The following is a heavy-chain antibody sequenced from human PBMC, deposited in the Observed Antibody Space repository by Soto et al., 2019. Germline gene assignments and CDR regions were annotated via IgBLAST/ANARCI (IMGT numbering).Heavy chain of an antibody. J-gene: IGHJ5*02. V-gene: IGHV4-59*01. CDR3: ARAFSGGYSGYDMWFDP. Sequence: SETLSLTSTFSGFSISSYYWSWIRQPPGKGLEWIGYIYYSGSTNYNPSLKSRVTISVDTSKNQFSLKLSSVTAADTAVYYCARAFSGGYSGYDMWFDPWGQGTLVTVSS. D-gene: IGHD5-12*01. CDR2: IYYSGST. CDR1: GFSISSYY.